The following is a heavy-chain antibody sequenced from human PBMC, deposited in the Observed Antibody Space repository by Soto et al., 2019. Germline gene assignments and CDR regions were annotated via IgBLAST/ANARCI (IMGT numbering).Heavy chain of an antibody. CDR2: IYYSGST. V-gene: IGHV4-39*01. J-gene: IGHJ4*02. Sequence: SETLSLTCTVSGGSISSSSYYWGWIRQPPGKGLEWIGSIYYSGSTYYNPSLKSRVTISVDTSKNQFSLKLSSVTAADTAVYYCARGIAAAKAPGGDYFDYWGQGTLVTVSS. CDR1: GGSISSSSYY. CDR3: ARGIAAAKAPGGDYFDY. D-gene: IGHD6-13*01.